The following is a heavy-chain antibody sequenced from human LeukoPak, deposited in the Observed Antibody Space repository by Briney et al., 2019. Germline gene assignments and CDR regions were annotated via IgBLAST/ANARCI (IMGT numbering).Heavy chain of an antibody. CDR1: GGSISSGDYY. V-gene: IGHV4-61*08. J-gene: IGHJ4*02. CDR3: ARGPSSKYFDY. CDR2: IYDSGST. D-gene: IGHD2-2*01. Sequence: SETLSLTCTVSGGSISSGDYYWSWIRQPPGKGLEWIGYIYDSGSTNYNPSLKSRVTTSVDTSKNQFSLKLSSVTAADTAVYYCARGPSSKYFDYWGQGTLVTVSS.